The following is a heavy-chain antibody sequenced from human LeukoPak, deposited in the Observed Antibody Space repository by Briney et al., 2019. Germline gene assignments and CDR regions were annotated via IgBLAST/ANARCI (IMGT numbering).Heavy chain of an antibody. V-gene: IGHV4-39*01. CDR3: ARQWAASYVDY. Sequence: PSETLSLTCTVSGCSISSSSHYWGWIRQPPGKGLEWIGAVYYRGSTYYKPSLKSRVTISLDTSKNQFFLKLSSVTAADTAVYYGARQWAASYVDYWGQGTLVTVSS. J-gene: IGHJ4*02. CDR1: GCSISSSSHY. CDR2: VYYRGST. D-gene: IGHD1-26*01.